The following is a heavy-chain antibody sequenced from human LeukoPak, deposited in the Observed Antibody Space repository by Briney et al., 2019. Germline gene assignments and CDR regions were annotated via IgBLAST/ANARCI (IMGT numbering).Heavy chain of an antibody. D-gene: IGHD4-23*01. J-gene: IGHJ1*01. CDR2: TNTDGSST. Sequence: GGSLRLSCAASGFTFSSFWMHWVRQAPGKGLVWVSGTNTDGSSTMYADSVKGRFTTARDNAKNTLYLQMNSLRAEDTAVYYCYGANAEHWGQGTLVTVSS. CDR1: GFTFSSFW. CDR3: YGANAEH. V-gene: IGHV3-74*03.